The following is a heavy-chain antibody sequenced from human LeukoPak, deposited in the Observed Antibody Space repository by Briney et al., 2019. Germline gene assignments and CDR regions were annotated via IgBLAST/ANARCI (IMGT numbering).Heavy chain of an antibody. J-gene: IGHJ3*01. D-gene: IGHD4-17*01. CDR1: GGSISNYY. V-gene: IGHV4-59*08. CDR3: ARSYGDYITGAYAFDV. Sequence: PSETLSLTCTVPGGSISNYYWSWIRQPPEKGLEWIGYIYYSGSTNYNPSLKSRLTISVDTSKNQFSLKPSSVTAADTAVYYCARSYGDYITGAYAFDVWGQGTMVTVSS. CDR2: IYYSGST.